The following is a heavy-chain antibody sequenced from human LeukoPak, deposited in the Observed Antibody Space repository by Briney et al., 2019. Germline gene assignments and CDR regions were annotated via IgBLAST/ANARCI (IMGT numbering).Heavy chain of an antibody. Sequence: GGSLRLSCVASGFTFDDYAMHWVRQAPGKGLEWVSSISWNSIGYADSVEGRFIISRDNAKKSLYLQMDRLSFEDTAMYYCARFDSGWQALNYWGQGTLVTVSS. CDR2: ISWNSI. V-gene: IGHV3-9*01. CDR3: ARFDSGWQALNY. CDR1: GFTFDDYA. D-gene: IGHD6-19*01. J-gene: IGHJ4*02.